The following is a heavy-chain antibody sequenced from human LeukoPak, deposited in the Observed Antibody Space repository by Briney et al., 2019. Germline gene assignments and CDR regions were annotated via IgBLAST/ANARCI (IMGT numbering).Heavy chain of an antibody. CDR1: GGSFSGYY. V-gene: IGHV4-34*01. D-gene: IGHD6-13*01. J-gene: IGHJ5*02. CDR3: ARVRGIAAAGRRCWFDP. CDR2: INHSGST. Sequence: PSETLSLTCAVYGGSFSGYYWSWIRQPPGKGLEWIGEINHSGSTNYNPSLKSRVTISVDTSKNQFSLKLSSVIAADTAVYYCARVRGIAAAGRRCWFDPWGQGTLVTVSS.